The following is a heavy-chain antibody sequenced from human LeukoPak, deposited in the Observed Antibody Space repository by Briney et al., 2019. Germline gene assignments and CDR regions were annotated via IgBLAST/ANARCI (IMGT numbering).Heavy chain of an antibody. V-gene: IGHV3-23*01. CDR2: ISGRDETT. CDR3: ATSHGSGSLLDYYYGLDI. D-gene: IGHD3-10*01. CDR1: GFTFSTHA. J-gene: IGHJ6*02. Sequence: GGSLRLSCVASGFTFSTHAMSWVRQAPGKGLEWVSTISGRDETTYYADSVKGRFTISRDNSENTLYLRMNTLRAEDTAVYYCATSHGSGSLLDYYYGLDIWGQGTTVTVSS.